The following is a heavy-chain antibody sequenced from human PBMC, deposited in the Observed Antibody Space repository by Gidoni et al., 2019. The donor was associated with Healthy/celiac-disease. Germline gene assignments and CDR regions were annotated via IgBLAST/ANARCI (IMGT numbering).Heavy chain of an antibody. V-gene: IGHV5-51*01. CDR1: GYSFTCYW. CDR3: ARVYSGSYYGRDAFDI. CDR2: IYPGDSDT. D-gene: IGHD1-26*01. Sequence: EVQLVQSGAEVKTPGESLKYSCKGSGYSFTCYWIGWVRQMPGKGLDWMRIIYPGDSDTRYSPSFQGQVTISADKSISTAYLQWSSLKASDTAMYYCARVYSGSYYGRDAFDIWGQGTMVTVSS. J-gene: IGHJ3*02.